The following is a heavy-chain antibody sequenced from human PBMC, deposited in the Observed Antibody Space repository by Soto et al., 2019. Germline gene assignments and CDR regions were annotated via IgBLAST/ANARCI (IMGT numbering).Heavy chain of an antibody. Sequence: GGSLRLSCAASGFTFSDYYMSWIRQAPGKGLEWVSYISSSSSYTNYADSVKGRFTISRDNAKNSLYLQMNSLRAEDTAVYYCARDLSSSLLLGYFDYWGQGTLVTVSS. D-gene: IGHD6-6*01. J-gene: IGHJ4*02. CDR1: GFTFSDYY. V-gene: IGHV3-11*06. CDR2: ISSSSSYT. CDR3: ARDLSSSLLLGYFDY.